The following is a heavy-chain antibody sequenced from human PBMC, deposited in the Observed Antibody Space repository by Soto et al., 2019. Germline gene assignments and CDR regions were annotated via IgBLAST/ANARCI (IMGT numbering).Heavy chain of an antibody. CDR3: ARVPYYYDSRGYWNY. V-gene: IGHV3-30-3*01. D-gene: IGHD3-22*01. Sequence: QVQLVESGGGVVQPGRSLRLSCAASGFTFSSYAMHWVRQAPGKGLEWVAVISYDGSNKYYADSVKGRFTISRDNSKNTLYLQMNSLRDEDTDVYYCARVPYYYDSRGYWNYWGQGTLVTVSS. J-gene: IGHJ4*02. CDR1: GFTFSSYA. CDR2: ISYDGSNK.